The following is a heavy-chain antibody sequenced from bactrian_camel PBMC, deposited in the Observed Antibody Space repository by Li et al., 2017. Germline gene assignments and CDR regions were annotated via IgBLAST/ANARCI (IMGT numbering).Heavy chain of an antibody. V-gene: IGHV3S53*01. J-gene: IGHJ4*01. Sequence: VQLVESGGGTVQAGGSLTLSCAVSGSIDNNACMAWFRQAPGKEREGVASIAGAGNPAYVDSVKGRFTISRDNVKNTLYLQMNSLKPDDTAMYYCAAIRLYGVVCDTYAGTWHYWGQGTQVTVS. CDR1: GSIDNNAC. CDR2: IAGAGNP. D-gene: IGHD1*01. CDR3: AAIRLYGVVCDTYAGTWHY.